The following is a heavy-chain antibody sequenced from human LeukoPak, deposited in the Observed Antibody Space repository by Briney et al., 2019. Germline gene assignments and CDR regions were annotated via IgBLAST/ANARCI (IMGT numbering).Heavy chain of an antibody. CDR2: FDPEDGET. Sequence: GASVKVSCKVSGYTLTELSMHWVRQAPGKGLEWMGGFDPEDGETIYAQKFQGRVTMTEDTSTDTAYMELSSLRSEDTAVYYCATASLRYLSPVTYGMDVWGQGTTVTVSS. CDR1: GYTLTELS. J-gene: IGHJ6*02. CDR3: ATASLRYLSPVTYGMDV. D-gene: IGHD3-9*01. V-gene: IGHV1-24*01.